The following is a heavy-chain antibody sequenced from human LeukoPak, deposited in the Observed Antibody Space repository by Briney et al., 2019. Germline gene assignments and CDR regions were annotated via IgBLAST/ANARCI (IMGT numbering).Heavy chain of an antibody. CDR2: IYSGGST. V-gene: IGHV3-53*01. CDR3: ANAPVYSSSWYGFYY. J-gene: IGHJ4*02. CDR1: GFIVSSNY. Sequence: PGGSLRLSCAASGFIVSSNYMSWVRQAPGKGLQWVSAIYSGGSTYYADSVKGRFTISRDNSKNTLYLQMNSLRAEDTAVYYCANAPVYSSSWYGFYYWGQGTQVTVSS. D-gene: IGHD6-13*01.